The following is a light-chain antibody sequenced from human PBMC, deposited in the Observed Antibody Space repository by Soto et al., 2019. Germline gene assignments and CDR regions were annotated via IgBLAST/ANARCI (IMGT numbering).Light chain of an antibody. CDR2: DAS. CDR3: QQYHTFWT. V-gene: IGKV1-5*01. Sequence: DIQMTQSPSTLSASVGDRVTITCRASQSASRWLAWYQQKPGEAPKLLIYDASTLESGVPSRFSGSGSGTEFTLTISSLQPDDFATYYCQQYHTFWTFAQGTKV. CDR1: QSASRW. J-gene: IGKJ1*01.